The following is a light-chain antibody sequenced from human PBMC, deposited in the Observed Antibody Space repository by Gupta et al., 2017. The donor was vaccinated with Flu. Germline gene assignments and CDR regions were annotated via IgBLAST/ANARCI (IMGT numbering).Light chain of an antibody. CDR2: EVT. J-gene: IGLJ1*01. V-gene: IGLV2-8*01. CDR1: TTDVGAYNY. CDR3: SSNAGNNDLV. Sequence: QSALTQPPSASGSPGQSVPISCTGTTTDVGAYNYVSWYQQHPGKAPKLMIYEVTKRPSGVPDRFSGSKSGNTASLTVSGLQAEDEADYYCSSNAGNNDLVFGTGTKVTVL.